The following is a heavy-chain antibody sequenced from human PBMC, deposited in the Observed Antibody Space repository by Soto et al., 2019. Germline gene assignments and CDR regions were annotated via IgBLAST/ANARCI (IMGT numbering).Heavy chain of an antibody. J-gene: IGHJ6*02. V-gene: IGHV3-30*18. CDR1: GFTFSSYG. D-gene: IGHD2-21*02. CDR2: ISYDGSNK. Sequence: QVQLVESGGGVVQPGRSLRLSCAASGFTFSSYGMHWVRQAPGKGLEWVAVISYDGSNKYYADSVKGRFTISRDSSKNTLYLQMNSLRAEDTAVYYCAKDRAVVTAISYYYYYYGMDVWGQGTTVTVSS. CDR3: AKDRAVVTAISYYYYYYGMDV.